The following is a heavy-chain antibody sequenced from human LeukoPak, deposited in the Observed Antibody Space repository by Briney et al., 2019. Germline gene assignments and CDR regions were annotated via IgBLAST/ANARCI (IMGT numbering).Heavy chain of an antibody. CDR2: MNPNSGNT. J-gene: IGHJ4*02. Sequence: ASVKVSCKASGGTFSSYAISWVRQAPGQGLEWMGWMNPNSGNTGYAQKFQGRVTITRNTSISTAYMELSSLRSEDTAVYYCARGFDFWSGIYWGQGTLVTVSS. D-gene: IGHD3-3*01. CDR1: GGTFSSYA. V-gene: IGHV1-8*03. CDR3: ARGFDFWSGIY.